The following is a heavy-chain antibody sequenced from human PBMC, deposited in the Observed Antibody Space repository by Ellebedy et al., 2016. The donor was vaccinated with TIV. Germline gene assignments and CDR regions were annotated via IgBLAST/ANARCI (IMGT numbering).Heavy chain of an antibody. J-gene: IGHJ4*02. V-gene: IGHV3-7*01. CDR1: GFTFSSYW. CDR3: AREGRLERPHY. CDR2: IKQDGSEK. D-gene: IGHD1-1*01. Sequence: GGSLRLXXAASGFTFSSYWMSWVRQAPGKGLEWVANIKQDGSEKYYVDSVKGRFTISRDNAKNSLYLQMNSLRAEDTAVYYCAREGRLERPHYWGQGTLVTVSS.